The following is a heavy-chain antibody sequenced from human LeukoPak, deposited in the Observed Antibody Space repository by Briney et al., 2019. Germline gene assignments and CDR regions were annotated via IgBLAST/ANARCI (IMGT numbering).Heavy chain of an antibody. CDR1: GYTLTELS. Sequence: ASVKVSCKVSGYTLTELSMHWVRQAPGKGLEWMGGFDPEDGETIYAQKFQGRVTITEDTSTDTAYMELSSLRSEDTAVYYCATGEGFDLFDYWGQGTLVTVSS. J-gene: IGHJ4*02. CDR3: ATGEGFDLFDY. D-gene: IGHD2-15*01. CDR2: FDPEDGET. V-gene: IGHV1-24*01.